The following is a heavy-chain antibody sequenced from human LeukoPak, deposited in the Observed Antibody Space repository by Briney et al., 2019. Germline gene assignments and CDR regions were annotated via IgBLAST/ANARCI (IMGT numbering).Heavy chain of an antibody. Sequence: SETLSLTCAVYGGSFSDYFCGWIRQPPGEGLEWIGEINHSGRTYYNPSLKSQVTISVDTSKNQFSLNLSSVTAADTAVYYCARDVVVVTAAIHYGMDVWGQGTTVTVSS. D-gene: IGHD2-2*01. J-gene: IGHJ6*02. CDR2: INHSGRT. CDR3: ARDVVVVTAAIHYGMDV. V-gene: IGHV4-34*01. CDR1: GGSFSDYF.